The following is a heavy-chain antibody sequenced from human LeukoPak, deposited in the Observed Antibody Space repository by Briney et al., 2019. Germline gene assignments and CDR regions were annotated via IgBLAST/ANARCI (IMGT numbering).Heavy chain of an antibody. Sequence: ASVKVSCKASGYTFTSYYMHWVRQAPGQGLEWMGIINPSGGSTSYAQKFQGRVTMTRDTSTSTVYMELSSLRAEDTAVYYCASPRIYYYDSSGYPLGYWGQGTLVTVSS. CDR3: ASPRIYYYDSSGYPLGY. J-gene: IGHJ4*02. V-gene: IGHV1-46*01. CDR2: INPSGGST. CDR1: GYTFTSYY. D-gene: IGHD3-22*01.